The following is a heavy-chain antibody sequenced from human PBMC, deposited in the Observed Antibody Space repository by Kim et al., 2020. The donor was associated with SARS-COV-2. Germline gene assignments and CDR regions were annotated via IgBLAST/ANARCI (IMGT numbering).Heavy chain of an antibody. D-gene: IGHD3-10*01. Sequence: GGSLRLSCAASGFTFSSYAMSWVRQAPGKGLEWVSAISGSGGSTYYADSVKGRFTISRDNSKNTLYLQMNSLRAEDTAVYYCAKDMVRGVIITFREIYGMDVWGQGTTVTVSS. CDR2: ISGSGGST. J-gene: IGHJ6*02. CDR1: GFTFSSYA. CDR3: AKDMVRGVIITFREIYGMDV. V-gene: IGHV3-23*01.